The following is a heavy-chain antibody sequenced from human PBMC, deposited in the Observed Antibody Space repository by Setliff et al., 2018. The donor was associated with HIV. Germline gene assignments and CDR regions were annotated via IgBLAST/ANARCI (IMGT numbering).Heavy chain of an antibody. Sequence: ASVKVSCKASGYTFSSYGISWVRQAPGQGVEWMGWISAYNGNTNYAQKLQGRVTMTRDTSTSTVYMELSSLRSEDTAVYYCARDNRSGWYYFDYWGQGTLVTVSS. J-gene: IGHJ4*02. CDR2: ISAYNGNT. CDR1: GYTFSSYG. CDR3: ARDNRSGWYYFDY. V-gene: IGHV1-18*01. D-gene: IGHD6-19*01.